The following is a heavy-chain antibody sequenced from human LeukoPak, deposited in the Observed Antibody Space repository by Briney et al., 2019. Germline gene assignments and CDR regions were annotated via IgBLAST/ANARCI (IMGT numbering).Heavy chain of an antibody. CDR2: IYYSGST. D-gene: IGHD6-6*01. CDR1: GGSISNYY. J-gene: IGHJ5*02. CDR3: ARRYTTSTWSFDP. V-gene: IGHV4-59*01. Sequence: SETLSLTCTVSGGSISNYYWSWIRQPPGKGLEWIGYIYYSGSTNYNPSLKSRVTISVDTSKNQLSLKMTSVTAADTAVYCCARRYTTSTWSFDPWGQGALVTVSS.